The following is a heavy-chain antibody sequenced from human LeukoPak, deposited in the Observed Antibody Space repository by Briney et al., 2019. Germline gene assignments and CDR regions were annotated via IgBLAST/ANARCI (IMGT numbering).Heavy chain of an antibody. CDR3: AREYCSSTNCYKTIDY. D-gene: IGHD2-2*02. J-gene: IGHJ4*02. Sequence: GGSLRLSCAASGFTFSTYAMHWVHQAPGKGLEYVSAISSNGGSTFYANSVKGRFTISRDNSKNTLYLQMGSLRAEDMAVYYCAREYCSSTNCYKTIDYWGQGTLVTVSS. CDR1: GFTFSTYA. V-gene: IGHV3-64*01. CDR2: ISSNGGST.